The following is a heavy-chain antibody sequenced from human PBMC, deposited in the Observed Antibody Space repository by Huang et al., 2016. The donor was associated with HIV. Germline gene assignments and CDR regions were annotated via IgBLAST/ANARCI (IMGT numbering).Heavy chain of an antibody. CDR1: GFSFSHYG. D-gene: IGHD2-21*02. CDR2: IRFDGGNK. Sequence: QAQLVESGGGVVQPGGSLRFSCATYGFSFSHYGMHWVRQVPGKGLEWVAFIRFDGGNKHYADSAKGGFTISRDNSKKMLFLEMNSLRGDDTAFYYCATDLGGYSFDYWGQGALVSVSS. CDR3: ATDLGGYSFDY. V-gene: IGHV3-30*02. J-gene: IGHJ4*02.